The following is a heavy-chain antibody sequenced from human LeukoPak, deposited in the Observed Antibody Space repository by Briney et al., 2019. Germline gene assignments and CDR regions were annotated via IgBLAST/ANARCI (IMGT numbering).Heavy chain of an antibody. V-gene: IGHV4-4*02. CDR3: ARVSYNNYGRPNWFDP. CDR1: RGSIFSSNW. J-gene: IGHJ5*02. CDR2: IFHSGST. D-gene: IGHD4-11*01. Sequence: SGTLSLTCAVSRGSIFSSNWWSWVRQPPGKGLEWIGQIFHSGSTSYSPSLKSRVTISVDKSKNQFSLKLTSVTAADTAVYYCARVSYNNYGRPNWFDPWGQGTLVTVSS.